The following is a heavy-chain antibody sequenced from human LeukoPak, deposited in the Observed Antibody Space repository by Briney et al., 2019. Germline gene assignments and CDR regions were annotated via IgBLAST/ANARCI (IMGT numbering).Heavy chain of an antibody. J-gene: IGHJ3*02. CDR3: ARETLSGYDGNDAFDI. V-gene: IGHV4-38-2*02. D-gene: IGHD5-12*01. Sequence: PSETLSLTCAVSGYSISSGYYWGWIRQPPGKGLEWIGSIYHSGSTYYNPSLKSRVTISVDTSKNQFSLKLSSVTAADTAVHYCARETLSGYDGNDAFDIWGQGTMVSVSS. CDR2: IYHSGST. CDR1: GYSISSGYY.